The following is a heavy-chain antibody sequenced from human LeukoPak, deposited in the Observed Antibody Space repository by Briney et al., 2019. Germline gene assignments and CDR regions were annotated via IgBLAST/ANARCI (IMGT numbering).Heavy chain of an antibody. CDR3: AKGRTPDY. V-gene: IGHV3-23*01. J-gene: IGHJ4*02. CDR1: GFTFSTYV. Sequence: GGSLRLSCAASGFTFSTYVMTWVRQAPGKGLEWVSALSGSGGSTFYADSVKGGFTISRDNSNSTLYLQMNSLRAEDTAVYYCAKGRTPDYWGQGTLVTVSS. D-gene: IGHD2-15*01. CDR2: LSGSGGST.